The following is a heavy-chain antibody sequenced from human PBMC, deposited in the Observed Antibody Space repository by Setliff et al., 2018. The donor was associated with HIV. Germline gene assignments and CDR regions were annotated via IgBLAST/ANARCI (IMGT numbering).Heavy chain of an antibody. Sequence: RASVKVSCKASGGTFSSYAISWVRRAPGQGPEWMGAIIPIFGTTKYAQRFQGRVTITADASTSTAYMEPSSLRSEDTAVYYCATNREQLTMTYYYYYMDVWGKGTTVTVSS. CDR3: ATNREQLTMTYYYYYMDV. V-gene: IGHV1-69*13. J-gene: IGHJ6*03. CDR2: IIPIFGTT. D-gene: IGHD6-13*01. CDR1: GGTFSSYA.